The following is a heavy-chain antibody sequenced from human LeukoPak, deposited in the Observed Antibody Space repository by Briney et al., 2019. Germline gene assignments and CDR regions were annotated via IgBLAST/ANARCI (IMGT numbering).Heavy chain of an antibody. V-gene: IGHV1-18*01. Sequence: ASVKVSCKASGYAFTSYGISWVRQAPGQGLEWMGWISAYNGNTNYAQKLQGRVTITADESTSTAYMELSSLRSEDTAVYYCARTQGQYSSSGAFDYWGQGTLVTVSS. CDR1: GYAFTSYG. J-gene: IGHJ4*02. CDR2: ISAYNGNT. D-gene: IGHD6-6*01. CDR3: ARTQGQYSSSGAFDY.